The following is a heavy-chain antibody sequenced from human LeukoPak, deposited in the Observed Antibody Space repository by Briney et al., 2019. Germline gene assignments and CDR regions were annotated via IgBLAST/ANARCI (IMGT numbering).Heavy chain of an antibody. V-gene: IGHV3-74*01. D-gene: IGHD3-10*01. CDR3: ARVSGLGKNEHYQR. CDR1: GLTFSNSW. CDR2: INNDGSST. J-gene: IGHJ1*01. Sequence: PGGSLRLSCAASGLTFSNSWMHWVRQAPGKGLVWVSRINNDGSSTTYAGSVKGRFTISRDNAKNTLFLQMNSLRVEDTAIYYCARVSGLGKNEHYQRWGQGTLVTVPS.